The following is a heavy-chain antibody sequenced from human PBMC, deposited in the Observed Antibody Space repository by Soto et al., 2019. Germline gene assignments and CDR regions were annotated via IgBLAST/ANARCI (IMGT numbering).Heavy chain of an antibody. CDR2: IYHSGST. CDR3: ASLRYGADPDAYDI. J-gene: IGHJ3*02. Sequence: QVQLQESGPGLVKPSGTLSLTCAVSRGSISSSNWWSWVRQPPGKWLGWIGEIYHSGSTNYNPSLNCRVSRSLDKYKNQFTLKLSSVTAADTAVYYCASLRYGADPDAYDIWGQGTMVTVSS. D-gene: IGHD4-17*01. V-gene: IGHV4-4*02. CDR1: RGSISSSNW.